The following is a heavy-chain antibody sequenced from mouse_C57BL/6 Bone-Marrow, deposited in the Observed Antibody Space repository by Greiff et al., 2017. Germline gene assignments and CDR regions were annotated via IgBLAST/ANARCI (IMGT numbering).Heavy chain of an antibody. CDR1: GYTFTRYW. V-gene: IGHV1-55*01. J-gene: IGHJ1*03. CDR2: IYPGSGST. Sequence: QVQLQQPGAELVQPGASVKMSCKASGYTFTRYWITWVKQRPGQGLEWIGDIYPGSGSTNYNEKFKSKATLTVDTSSSTAYMQRSSLTSEDSAVYYCARPCYSNCWYFDVWGTGTTGTVSS. CDR3: ARPCYSNCWYFDV. D-gene: IGHD2-5*01.